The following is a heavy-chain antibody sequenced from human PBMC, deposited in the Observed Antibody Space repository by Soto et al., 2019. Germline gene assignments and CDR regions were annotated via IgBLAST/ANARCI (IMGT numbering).Heavy chain of an antibody. V-gene: IGHV4-59*01. D-gene: IGHD3-22*01. CDR3: AREPTAVDSSGSWFDP. J-gene: IGHJ5*02. CDR1: GDSISRYY. CDR2: IYYSGST. Sequence: SETLSLTCTVSGDSISRYYWSWIRQPPGKGLEWIGYIYYSGSTNYNPSLKSRGTISVDTSKNQFSLRLSSVTAADTAVYYCAREPTAVDSSGSWFDPWGQGTLVTVSS.